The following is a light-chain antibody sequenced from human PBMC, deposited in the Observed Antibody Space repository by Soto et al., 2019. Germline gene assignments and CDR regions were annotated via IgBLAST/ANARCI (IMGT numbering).Light chain of an antibody. CDR2: KAS. CDR3: QQYTTLVT. Sequence: DIQMTQSPSTLSASVGDRATITCRASQSVDRWLAWYQQRPGKAPKALIYKASNLESGVPSRFSGSGSGTEFTLTITSLQPGDIATYYSQQYTTLVTFGQGTMVEMK. CDR1: QSVDRW. V-gene: IGKV1-5*03. J-gene: IGKJ1*01.